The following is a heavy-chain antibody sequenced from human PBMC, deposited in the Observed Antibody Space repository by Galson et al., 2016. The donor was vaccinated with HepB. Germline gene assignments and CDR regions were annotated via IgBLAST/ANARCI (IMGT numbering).Heavy chain of an antibody. V-gene: IGHV1-8*01. CDR3: ARGAGIAVADYFYYYAFDV. CDR2: VNTNSGNT. J-gene: IGHJ6*02. Sequence: SVKVSCKASGYTFTTYDIHWVRQATGQGLEWMEWVNTNSGNTGYAQKFQGRVTMSRNSSINTAYMELTSLRSEDTAVYYCARGAGIAVADYFYYYAFDVWGQGTTVTVSS. CDR1: GYTFTTYD. D-gene: IGHD6-19*01.